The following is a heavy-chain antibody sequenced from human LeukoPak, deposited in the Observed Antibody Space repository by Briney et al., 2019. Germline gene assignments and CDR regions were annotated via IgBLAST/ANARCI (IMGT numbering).Heavy chain of an antibody. V-gene: IGHV1-69*01. Sequence: SVKVSCKASGGTFSSYAISWVRQAPGQGLEWMGGIIPIFGTANYAQKFQGRVTITADESTSTAYMELSSLRSEDTAVYYCAVIQDSGYGAFDIWGQGTMVTVSS. J-gene: IGHJ3*02. CDR1: GGTFSSYA. CDR2: IIPIFGTA. CDR3: AVIQDSGYGAFDI. D-gene: IGHD5-12*01.